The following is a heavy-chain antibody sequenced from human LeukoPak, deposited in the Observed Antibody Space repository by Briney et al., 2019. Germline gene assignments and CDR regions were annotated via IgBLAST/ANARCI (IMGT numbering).Heavy chain of an antibody. J-gene: IGHJ4*02. CDR1: GFTFSSYS. CDR2: ISSSSSTI. Sequence: GGSLRLSCAASGFTFSSYSMNWVRQAPGKGLEWVSYISSSSSTIYYADSVKGRFTISRDNAENSLYLQMNSLRAEDTAVYYCARDQGSGAYDYWGQGTLVTVSS. CDR3: ARDQGSGAYDY. V-gene: IGHV3-48*01. D-gene: IGHD3-10*01.